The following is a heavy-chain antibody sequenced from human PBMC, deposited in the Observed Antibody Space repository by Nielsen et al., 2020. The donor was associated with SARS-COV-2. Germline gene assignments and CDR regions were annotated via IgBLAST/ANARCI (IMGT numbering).Heavy chain of an antibody. CDR2: ISGSGGST. V-gene: IGHV3-23*01. J-gene: IGHJ4*02. Sequence: WIRQPPGKGLEWVSAISGSGGSTYYADSVKGRFTISRDNSKNTLYLQMNSLRAEDTAVYYCAKVDYYDSSGFWVGYYFDYWGQGTLVTVSS. D-gene: IGHD3-22*01. CDR3: AKVDYYDSSGFWVGYYFDY.